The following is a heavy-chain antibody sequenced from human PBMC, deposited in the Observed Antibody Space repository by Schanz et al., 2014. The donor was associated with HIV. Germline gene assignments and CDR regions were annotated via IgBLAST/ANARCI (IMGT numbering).Heavy chain of an antibody. Sequence: QVQLVESGGGVGQPGRSLRLSCTASGFTFSSSGMHWVRQAPGKGLEWVAVIWNDGSNKYYADSVKGRFTISRDNSKNTLYLQMNSLRAEDTAVYYCAREYYSRNWNWFDPWGQGTLVTVSS. V-gene: IGHV3-33*01. CDR1: GFTFSSSG. CDR3: AREYYSRNWNWFDP. D-gene: IGHD6-13*01. CDR2: IWNDGSNK. J-gene: IGHJ5*02.